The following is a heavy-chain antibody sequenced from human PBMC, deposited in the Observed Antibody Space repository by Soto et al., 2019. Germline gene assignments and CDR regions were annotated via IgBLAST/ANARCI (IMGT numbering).Heavy chain of an antibody. V-gene: IGHV4-30-4*01. J-gene: IGHJ6*02. D-gene: IGHD2-2*02. Sequence: PSETLSLTCTVSGGSISSGDYYWSWIRQPPGKGLEWIGYIYYSGSTYYNPSLKSRVTISVDTSKNKFSLKLRSVTDADTAVYYCARGGDCSSTSCYTWAYYYGMDVWGQGTTVTVSS. CDR1: GGSISSGDYY. CDR2: IYYSGST. CDR3: ARGGDCSSTSCYTWAYYYGMDV.